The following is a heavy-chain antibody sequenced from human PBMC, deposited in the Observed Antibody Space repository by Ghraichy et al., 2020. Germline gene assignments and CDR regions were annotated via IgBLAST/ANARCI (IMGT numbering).Heavy chain of an antibody. D-gene: IGHD4-23*01. CDR1: GGSISSSSYY. J-gene: IGHJ4*02. Sequence: SQTLSLTCTVSGGSISSSSYYWGWIRQPPGKGLEWIGSIYYSGSTYYNPSLKSRVTISVDTSKNQFSLKLSSVTAADTAVYYCASGYGGNFKKTFDYWGQGTLVTVSS. V-gene: IGHV4-39*01. CDR3: ASGYGGNFKKTFDY. CDR2: IYYSGST.